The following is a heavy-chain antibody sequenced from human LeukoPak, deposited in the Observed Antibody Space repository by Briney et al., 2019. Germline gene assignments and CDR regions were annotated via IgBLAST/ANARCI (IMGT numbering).Heavy chain of an antibody. CDR1: GFTFSSYA. V-gene: IGHV3-30*04. Sequence: GGSLRLSCVASGFTFSSYAMHWVRQAPGKGLEWVAVISYDGSDTYYADSVKGRFTISRDDSKNTLYLQVKSLRAEDTAIYYCAGTNFFDYWGQGTLVTVSS. CDR3: AGTNFFDY. CDR2: ISYDGSDT. J-gene: IGHJ4*02.